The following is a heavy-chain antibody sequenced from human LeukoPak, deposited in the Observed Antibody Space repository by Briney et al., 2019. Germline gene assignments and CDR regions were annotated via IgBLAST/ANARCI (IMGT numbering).Heavy chain of an antibody. CDR1: GYTFTSYD. CDR3: ARGTGGAGSNRRGYYYYMDV. D-gene: IGHD1-26*01. CDR2: MNPNSGNT. V-gene: IGHV1-8*01. J-gene: IGHJ6*03. Sequence: GASVKVSCKASGYTFTSYDINWVRQATGQGLEWMGWMNPNSGNTGYAQKFQGRVTMTRHTSISTAYMELSSLRSEDTAVYYCARGTGGAGSNRRGYYYYMDVWGKGTTVTVSS.